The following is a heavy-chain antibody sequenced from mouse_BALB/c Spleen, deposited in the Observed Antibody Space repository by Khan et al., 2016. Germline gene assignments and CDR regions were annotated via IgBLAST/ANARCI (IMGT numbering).Heavy chain of an antibody. CDR1: GFDFSRYW. V-gene: IGHV4-1*02. Sequence: EVKLLESGGGLVQPGGSLKLSCAASGFDFSRYWMSWVRQAPGKGLEWIGEINPDSSTINYTPSLKDKFIISRDNAKNTLYLQMSKVRSEDTALYYCARPEYGNYDWEFDVWGAGTTVTVAS. CDR2: INPDSSTI. CDR3: ARPEYGNYDWEFDV. D-gene: IGHD2-10*02. J-gene: IGHJ1*01.